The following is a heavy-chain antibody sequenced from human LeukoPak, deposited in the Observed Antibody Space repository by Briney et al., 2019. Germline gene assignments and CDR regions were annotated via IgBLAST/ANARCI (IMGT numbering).Heavy chain of an antibody. CDR1: GGTFSSYA. Sequence: SVKVSCKASGGTFSSYAISWVRQAPGQGLEWMGGIIPIFGTANYAQKFQGRVTITADESTSTAYMELSSLRSEDTAVYYCATGDIVVVPAAIGGSHYYYYCMDVWGKGTTVTVSS. CDR2: IIPIFGTA. V-gene: IGHV1-69*13. J-gene: IGHJ6*03. D-gene: IGHD2-2*02. CDR3: ATGDIVVVPAAIGGSHYYYYCMDV.